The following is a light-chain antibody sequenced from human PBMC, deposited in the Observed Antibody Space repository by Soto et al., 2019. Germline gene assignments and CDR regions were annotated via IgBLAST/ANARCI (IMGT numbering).Light chain of an antibody. CDR2: GAS. Sequence: EIVVTQSPGTLSLSPGERATLSCRASQSVSSNYLAWYQQKPGQAPRLLIYGASSRASDIPDRFSGSGSGTDFTLIISRLEPEDFAMYYCPQYGSTPFTFGPGTKVDVK. J-gene: IGKJ3*01. CDR1: QSVSSNY. CDR3: PQYGSTPFT. V-gene: IGKV3-20*01.